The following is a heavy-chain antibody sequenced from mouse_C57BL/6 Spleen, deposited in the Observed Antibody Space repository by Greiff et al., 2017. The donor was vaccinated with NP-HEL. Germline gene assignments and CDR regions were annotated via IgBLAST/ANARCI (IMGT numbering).Heavy chain of an antibody. D-gene: IGHD2-4*01. V-gene: IGHV3-6*01. CDR2: IRYDGSN. CDR3: ARVYDYEYYFDY. J-gene: IGHJ2*01. Sequence: VQLKDSGPGLVKPSQSLSLTCSVTGYSITSGYYWNWIRQFPGNKLEWMGYIRYDGSNNYNPSLKNRISITRDTSKNQFFLKLNSVTTEDTATYYCARVYDYEYYFDYWGQGTTLTVSS. CDR1: GYSITSGYY.